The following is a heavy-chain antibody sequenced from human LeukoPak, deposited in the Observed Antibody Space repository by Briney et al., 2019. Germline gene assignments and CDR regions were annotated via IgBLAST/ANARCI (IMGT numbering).Heavy chain of an antibody. V-gene: IGHV1-69*01. J-gene: IGHJ4*02. Sequence: SVKVSCKASGGTFSSYAISWVRQAHGQGLEWMGGIIPIFGTANYAQKFQGRVTITADESTSTAYMELSSLRSEDTAVYYCARGESNILTGRFDYWGQGTQVTVSS. CDR1: GGTFSSYA. D-gene: IGHD3-9*01. CDR2: IIPIFGTA. CDR3: ARGESNILTGRFDY.